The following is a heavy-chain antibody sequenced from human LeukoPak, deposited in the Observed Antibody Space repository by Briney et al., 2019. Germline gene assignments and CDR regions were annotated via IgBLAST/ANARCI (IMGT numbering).Heavy chain of an antibody. CDR2: MSPNGGDT. CDR3: ARGPPNWGYDY. Sequence: ASVNVSCKASGYTFTSYDFNWVRQATGQRPEWMGWMSPNGGDTGYAQKFQDRVTMTRNTSISTAYMELSSLRSDDTAVYYCARGPPNWGYDYWGPGTLVTVPS. CDR1: GYTFTSYD. V-gene: IGHV1-8*01. J-gene: IGHJ4*02. D-gene: IGHD7-27*01.